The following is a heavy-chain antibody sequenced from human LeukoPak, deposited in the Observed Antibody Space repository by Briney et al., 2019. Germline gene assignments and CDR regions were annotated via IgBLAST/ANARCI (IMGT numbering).Heavy chain of an antibody. CDR3: AKDLWRSSSSSTGTDAFDI. J-gene: IGHJ3*02. CDR2: IRYGGSNK. D-gene: IGHD6-6*01. Sequence: PGGSLRLSCAASGFTFSSYGMHWVRQAPGKGLEWVAFIRYGGSNKYYADSVKGRFTISRDNSKNTLYLQMNSLRAEDTAVYYCAKDLWRSSSSSTGTDAFDIWGQGTMVTVSS. CDR1: GFTFSSYG. V-gene: IGHV3-30*02.